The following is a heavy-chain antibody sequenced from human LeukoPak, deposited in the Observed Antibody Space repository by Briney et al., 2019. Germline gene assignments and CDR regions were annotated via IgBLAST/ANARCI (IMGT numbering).Heavy chain of an antibody. D-gene: IGHD4-23*01. V-gene: IGHV3-49*03. CDR3: TRVLRGYGGYYFDY. CDR2: IRSKAYGGTT. J-gene: IGHJ4*02. Sequence: GGSLRLSCTACGFSFGDYAMSWFGQAPGKGLEWVGFIRSKAYGGTTEYAASVKGKFTISRDDSKSIAYLQMNSLKTEDTAVYYCTRVLRGYGGYYFDYWGQGTLVTVSS. CDR1: GFSFGDYA.